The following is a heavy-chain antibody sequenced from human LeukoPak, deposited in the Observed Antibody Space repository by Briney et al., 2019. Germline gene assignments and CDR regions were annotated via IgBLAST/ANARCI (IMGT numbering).Heavy chain of an antibody. CDR2: ISCDGSNK. Sequence: PGGSLRLSCAASGFTFSSYGMHWVRQAPGKGLEGVAVISCDGSNKYYADSVKGRFTISRDNSKNTLYLQMNSLRAEDTAVYYCAKEMGPIVVVPAAMGGGYYYYYGMDVWGQGTTVTVSS. V-gene: IGHV3-30*18. CDR3: AKEMGPIVVVPAAMGGGYYYYYGMDV. D-gene: IGHD2-2*01. CDR1: GFTFSSYG. J-gene: IGHJ6*02.